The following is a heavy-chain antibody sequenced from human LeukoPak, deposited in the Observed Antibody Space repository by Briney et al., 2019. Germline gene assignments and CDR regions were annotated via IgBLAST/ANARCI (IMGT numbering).Heavy chain of an antibody. V-gene: IGHV5-51*01. D-gene: IGHD3-16*02. CDR3: AKSRAEKVPVWGSYRPHYAFDI. CDR2: IYFGDFDT. J-gene: IGHJ3*02. CDR1: GYGFPNYW. Sequence: GESLKISCKGSGYGFPNYWICWVRRMPGKGLEWMGIIYFGDFDTTYKPSFQGQVTISAAKSIRTAYLQWSSLKASDTAMYYCAKSRAEKVPVWGSYRPHYAFDIWGQGTRVTVSP.